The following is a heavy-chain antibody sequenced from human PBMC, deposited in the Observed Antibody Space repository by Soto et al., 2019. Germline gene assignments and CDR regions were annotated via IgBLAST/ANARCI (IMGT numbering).Heavy chain of an antibody. Sequence: QVQLQESGPGLVKPSETLSLTCTVSGGSVSSGSYYWSWIRQPPGKGLEWIGYIYYNGNTNYNPCLKSRVTISVDTSKSQLSLKLSSVTAADTAVYYCASALYCSGGSCSFDPWGQGTLVTVSS. D-gene: IGHD2-15*01. CDR1: GGSVSSGSYY. CDR3: ASALYCSGGSCSFDP. CDR2: IYYNGNT. V-gene: IGHV4-61*01. J-gene: IGHJ5*02.